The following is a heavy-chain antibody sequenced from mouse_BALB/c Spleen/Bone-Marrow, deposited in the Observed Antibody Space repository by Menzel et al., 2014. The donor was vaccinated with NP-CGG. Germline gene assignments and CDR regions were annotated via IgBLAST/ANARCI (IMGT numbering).Heavy chain of an antibody. D-gene: IGHD2-2*01. CDR2: INPSTGYT. Sequence: VQLQQSGADLAKPGASVKMSCKASGYTFTSYWMHSVKQRPGQGLEWIGYINPSTGYTEYNQKFKDKATLTADKSSSTGYMQLRSRTSEDSAVYYCAREHNGYDGFAYWGQGTLVTVSA. CDR3: AREHNGYDGFAY. CDR1: GYTFTSYW. V-gene: IGHV1-7*01. J-gene: IGHJ3*01.